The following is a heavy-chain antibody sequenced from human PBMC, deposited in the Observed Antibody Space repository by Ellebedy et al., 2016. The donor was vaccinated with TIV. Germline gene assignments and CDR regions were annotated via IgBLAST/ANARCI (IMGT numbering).Heavy chain of an antibody. D-gene: IGHD2/OR15-2a*01. CDR1: GYSFTSYG. V-gene: IGHV1-18*01. J-gene: IGHJ6*03. CDR3: ARDHERMGTDGAYLYYLMDV. Sequence: ASVKVSXKASGYSFTSYGISWVRQAPGQGLEWMGWISGYNENTNSAQKFQDRVTMTTDTSTSTAFLEVRNLRPDDTAVYYCARDHERMGTDGAYLYYLMDVWGRGTTVIVSS. CDR2: ISGYNENT.